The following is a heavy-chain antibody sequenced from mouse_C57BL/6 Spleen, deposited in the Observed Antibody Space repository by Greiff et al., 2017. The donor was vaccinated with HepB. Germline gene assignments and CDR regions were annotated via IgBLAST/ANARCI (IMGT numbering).Heavy chain of an antibody. CDR3: ARRNWDGFDY. V-gene: IGHV5-17*01. CDR1: GFTFSDYG. Sequence: EVQRVESGGGLVKPGGSLKLSCAASGFTFSDYGMHWVRQAPEKGLEWVAYVSSGSSTIYYADTVKGRFTISRDNAKNTLFLQMTSLRSEDTAMYYCARRNWDGFDYWGQGTTLTVSS. CDR2: VSSGSSTI. D-gene: IGHD4-1*01. J-gene: IGHJ2*01.